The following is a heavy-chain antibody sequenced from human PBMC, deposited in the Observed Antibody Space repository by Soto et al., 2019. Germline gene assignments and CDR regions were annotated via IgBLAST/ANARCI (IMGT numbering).Heavy chain of an antibody. V-gene: IGHV5-10-1*01. CDR2: IDPSDSYT. Sequence: RGESLKISCKGSGYSFTSYWISWVRQMPGKGLEWMGRIDPSDSYTNYSPSFQGHVTISADKSISTAYLQWSSLKASDTAMYYCARGNRYCSSTSCYIGYYYGMDVWGQGTTVTVSS. CDR3: ARGNRYCSSTSCYIGYYYGMDV. J-gene: IGHJ6*02. CDR1: GYSFTSYW. D-gene: IGHD2-2*02.